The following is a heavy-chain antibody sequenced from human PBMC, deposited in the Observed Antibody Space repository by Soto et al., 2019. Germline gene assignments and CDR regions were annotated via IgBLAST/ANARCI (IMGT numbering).Heavy chain of an antibody. CDR1: GYTLTELS. V-gene: IGHV1-24*01. Sequence: ASVKVSCKVSGYTLTELSMHWVRQAPGKGLEWMGGFDPEDGETIYAQKFQGRVTMTEDTSTDTAYMELSSLRSEDTAVYYCATALSSGSLHYYYGVDVWGQGTTVTVSS. D-gene: IGHD3-10*01. CDR2: FDPEDGET. J-gene: IGHJ6*02. CDR3: ATALSSGSLHYYYGVDV.